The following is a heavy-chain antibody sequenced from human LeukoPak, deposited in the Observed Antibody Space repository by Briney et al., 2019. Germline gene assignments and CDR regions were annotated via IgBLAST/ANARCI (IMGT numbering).Heavy chain of an antibody. CDR3: ATWGVVVILDAFDI. Sequence: ASVKVSCKASGYTFTSYYMHWVRQAPGQGLEWMGIINPSGGSTSYAQKFQGRVTMTEDTSTDTAYMELSSLRSEDTAVYYCATWGVVVILDAFDIWGQGTMVTVSS. CDR1: GYTFTSYY. CDR2: INPSGGST. J-gene: IGHJ3*02. V-gene: IGHV1-46*01. D-gene: IGHD3-22*01.